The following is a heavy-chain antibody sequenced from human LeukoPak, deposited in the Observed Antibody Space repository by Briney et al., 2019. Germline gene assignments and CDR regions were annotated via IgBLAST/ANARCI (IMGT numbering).Heavy chain of an antibody. J-gene: IGHJ6*03. CDR1: GGSFGGYY. CDR2: INHSGST. V-gene: IGHV4-34*01. CDR3: ARGRRSGYDLVYYYYYYMDV. Sequence: SETLSLTCAVYGGSFGGYYWSWIRQPPGKGLEWIGEINHSGSTNYNPSLKSRVTISVDTSKNQFSLKLSSVTAADTAVYYCARGRRSGYDLVYYYYYYMDVWGKGTTVTVSS. D-gene: IGHD5-12*01.